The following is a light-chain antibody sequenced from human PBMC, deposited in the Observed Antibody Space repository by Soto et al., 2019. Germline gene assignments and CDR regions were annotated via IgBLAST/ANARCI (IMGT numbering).Light chain of an antibody. CDR3: QQYTNYPWT. CDR2: EAS. J-gene: IGKJ1*01. Sequence: PGSLCASVGDRVTITCRASQSISSYLNWFQQKPGKAPRLLIYEASRLESGVPSRISGSGSGTEFTLTISSLQPDDFATYYCQQYTNYPWTSGQGTRVDIK. CDR1: QSISSY. V-gene: IGKV1-5*03.